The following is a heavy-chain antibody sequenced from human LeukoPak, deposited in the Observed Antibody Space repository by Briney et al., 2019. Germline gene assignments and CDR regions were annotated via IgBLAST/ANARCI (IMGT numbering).Heavy chain of an antibody. CDR1: GFTFSSYG. CDR2: IWYDGSNQ. Sequence: GRSLRLSCAASGFTFSSYGMHWVRQAPGKGLEWVAVIWYDGSNQYYADSVKGRFTISRDNSKNTLYLQMNSLRAEDTAVHYCARVPYGDYGFDYWGQGTLVTVSS. V-gene: IGHV3-33*01. D-gene: IGHD4-17*01. J-gene: IGHJ4*02. CDR3: ARVPYGDYGFDY.